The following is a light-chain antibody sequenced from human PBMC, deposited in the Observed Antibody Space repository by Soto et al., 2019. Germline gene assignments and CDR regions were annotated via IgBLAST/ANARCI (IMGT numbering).Light chain of an antibody. CDR2: GAS. V-gene: IGKV3-20*01. J-gene: IGKJ1*01. Sequence: EIVLTQSPGTLSLPPGERATLSCRASQYVSSSYLAWYQQKPGQAPRLLIYGASIRAAGIPDRFSGSGSGTDFTLTIGRLEPEDFAVYYCQQYGSSSWTFGQGTKVEIK. CDR3: QQYGSSSWT. CDR1: QYVSSSY.